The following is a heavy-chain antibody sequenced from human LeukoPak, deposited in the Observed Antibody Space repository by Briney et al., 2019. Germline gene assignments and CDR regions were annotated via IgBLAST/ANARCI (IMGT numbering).Heavy chain of an antibody. D-gene: IGHD5-12*01. Sequence: ASVKVSCKASGGTFSSYAISWVRQAPGQGLEWMGRIIPILGIANYAQKFQGRVTITADKSTSTAYMELSSLRSEDTAVYYCARDSSGYSERRDAFDIWAQGTMVTVSS. CDR3: ARDSSGYSERRDAFDI. V-gene: IGHV1-69*04. J-gene: IGHJ3*02. CDR2: IIPILGIA. CDR1: GGTFSSYA.